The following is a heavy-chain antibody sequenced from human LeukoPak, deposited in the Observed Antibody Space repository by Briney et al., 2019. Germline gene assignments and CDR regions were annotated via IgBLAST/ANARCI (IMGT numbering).Heavy chain of an antibody. D-gene: IGHD3-10*01. J-gene: IGHJ5*02. CDR1: GGPISSGDYY. CDR2: IHYSEST. CDR3: ARGDGSGSGRWFDP. Sequence: PSKTLSLTCTVSGGPISSGDYYWSWIRQHPGKGLEWIGYIHYSESTYYNPSLKSRVTISVDTSKNQFSLKLSSVTAADMALYYCARGDGSGSGRWFDPWGQGTLTTVSS. V-gene: IGHV4-31*03.